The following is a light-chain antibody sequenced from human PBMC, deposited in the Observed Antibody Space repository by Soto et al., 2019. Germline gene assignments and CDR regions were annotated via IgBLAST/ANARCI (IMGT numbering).Light chain of an antibody. V-gene: IGLV2-14*01. Sequence: SALTQPASVSGSPGQSITISCTGTNSVVGAYNYVSWFQQHPGRAPKLIIFEVSNRPSGVSHRFSGSKSGNTASLTISGLQTEDEADYYFLSYTITSILVFGGGTKLTVL. CDR3: LSYTITSILV. J-gene: IGLJ3*02. CDR1: NSVVGAYNY. CDR2: EVS.